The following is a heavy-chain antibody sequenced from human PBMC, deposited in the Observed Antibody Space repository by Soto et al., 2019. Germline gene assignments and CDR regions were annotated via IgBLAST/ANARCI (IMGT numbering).Heavy chain of an antibody. CDR3: AKALYDYIWGSPVGPLGY. CDR1: GFTFSSYA. D-gene: IGHD3-16*01. CDR2: ISGSGGST. J-gene: IGHJ4*02. V-gene: IGHV3-23*01. Sequence: GGSLRLSCAASGFTFSSYAMSWVRQAPGKGLEWVSAISGSGGSTYYADSVKGRFTISRDNSKNTLYLQMNSLRAEDTAVYYCAKALYDYIWGSPVGPLGYWGQGTLVTVSS.